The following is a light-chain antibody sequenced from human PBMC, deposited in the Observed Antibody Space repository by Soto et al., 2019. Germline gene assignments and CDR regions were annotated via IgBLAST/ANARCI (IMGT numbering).Light chain of an antibody. J-gene: IGLJ2*01. CDR1: SSNIGNSY. Sequence: QSVLTQPPSVSAAPGQKVTMSCSGSSSNIGNSYVSWYQQLPGTAPKLLIYDNNKRPSGIPDRFSASKSGTSATLGITGLQTGDEADYYCGTWDSSLSAGVFGGGTKLTVL. CDR2: DNN. CDR3: GTWDSSLSAGV. V-gene: IGLV1-51*01.